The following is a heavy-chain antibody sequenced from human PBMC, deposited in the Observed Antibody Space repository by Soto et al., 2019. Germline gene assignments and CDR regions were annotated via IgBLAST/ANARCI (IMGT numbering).Heavy chain of an antibody. CDR3: SKDRGFSYDFSCIFDY. J-gene: IGHJ4*02. D-gene: IGHD3-3*01. CDR2: ISNAGTKT. Sequence: GKGLEWLTLISNAGTKTYYKDSVKGRFTVSRDNSKNTVHLQMNSLREDDTAIYYCSKDRGFSYDFSCIFDYRGQGTPDTGTS. V-gene: IGHV3-30*18.